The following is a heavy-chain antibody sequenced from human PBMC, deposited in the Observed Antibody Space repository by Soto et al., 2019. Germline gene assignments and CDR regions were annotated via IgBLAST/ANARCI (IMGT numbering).Heavy chain of an antibody. J-gene: IGHJ4*02. Sequence: QVQLVQSGAEVKKPGASVKVSCKASGYTFTNFGISWVRQAPGQGLEWMGWISAYNGNTNYAQSFPGRVTMSTDTSTSKAYMELRRLRSDETAVYYCARGGTPIDYWCQGTLVTVSS. CDR2: ISAYNGNT. D-gene: IGHD3-16*01. CDR1: GYTFTNFG. V-gene: IGHV1-18*01. CDR3: ARGGTPIDY.